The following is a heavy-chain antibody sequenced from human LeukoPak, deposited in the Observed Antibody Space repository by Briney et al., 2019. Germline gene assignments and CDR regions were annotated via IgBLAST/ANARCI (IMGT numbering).Heavy chain of an antibody. CDR1: GFTVSNNY. J-gene: IGHJ3*02. D-gene: IGHD6-6*01. V-gene: IGHV3-53*01. CDR2: IYSGGST. CDR3: ARFLQSIAARIGAFDI. Sequence: PGGSLRLSCAASGFTVSNNYMSWVRQAPGKGLEWVSVIYSGGSTYFADSVKGRFTISRDYSKNTLYLQMNSLRAEDTAVYYCARFLQSIAARIGAFDIWGQGTMVTVSS.